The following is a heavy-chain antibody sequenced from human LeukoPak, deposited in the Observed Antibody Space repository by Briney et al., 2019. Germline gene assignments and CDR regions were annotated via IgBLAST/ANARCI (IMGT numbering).Heavy chain of an antibody. CDR2: IYYSGST. Sequence: SQTLSLTCTVSGGSISSGDYYWSWIRQPPGKGLEWIGYIYYSGSTYYNPSLKSRVTISVDTSKNQFSLKLSSVTAADTAVYYCARDYQYDFWSGYQWYYFDYWGQGTLVTVSS. J-gene: IGHJ4*02. CDR3: ARDYQYDFWSGYQWYYFDY. CDR1: GGSISSGDYY. V-gene: IGHV4-30-4*01. D-gene: IGHD3-3*01.